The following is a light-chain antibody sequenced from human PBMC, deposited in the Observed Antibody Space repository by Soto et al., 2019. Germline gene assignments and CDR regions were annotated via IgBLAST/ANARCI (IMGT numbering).Light chain of an antibody. CDR3: QQRSNWPPIT. CDR1: QSVSSSY. J-gene: IGKJ5*01. V-gene: IGKV3D-20*02. CDR2: GAS. Sequence: EIVLTQSAGTLSLSPGERATLSWRASQSVSSSYLAWYQQKPGQAPRLLIYGASSRATGIPDRFSGSGSATDFTPTISSLEPQDAAVYYCQQRSNWPPITFGQGTRLEIK.